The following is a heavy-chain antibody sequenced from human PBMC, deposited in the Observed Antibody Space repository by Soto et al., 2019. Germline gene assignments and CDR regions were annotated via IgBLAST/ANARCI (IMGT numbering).Heavy chain of an antibody. Sequence: QVQLVQSGAEVKRPGSSVKVSCKASGDTFNFYSINWVRQAPGLGLEWMGRVNPILSMSNYAQRFQGRVTMTADKVTSTAYMELSGLRSEDTAIYYCATSYGSGYRAFDFWGQGALVTVSS. D-gene: IGHD3-10*01. CDR1: GDTFNFYS. J-gene: IGHJ4*02. CDR2: VNPILSMS. CDR3: ATSYGSGYRAFDF. V-gene: IGHV1-69*04.